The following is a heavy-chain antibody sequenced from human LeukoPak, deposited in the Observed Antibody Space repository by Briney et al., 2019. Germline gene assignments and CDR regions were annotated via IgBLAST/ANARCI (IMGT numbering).Heavy chain of an antibody. CDR1: GFTFSSYA. Sequence: PGGSLRLSCATSGFTFSSYAFHWVRQAPGKGLEWVATMSFDVNNKYYADSVRGRFTISRDNSKNTLYLQMNSLRAEDTAVYYCAKEVEYYDFWSGYDYWGQGTLVTVSS. V-gene: IGHV3-30*04. D-gene: IGHD3-3*01. CDR2: MSFDVNNK. J-gene: IGHJ4*02. CDR3: AKEVEYYDFWSGYDY.